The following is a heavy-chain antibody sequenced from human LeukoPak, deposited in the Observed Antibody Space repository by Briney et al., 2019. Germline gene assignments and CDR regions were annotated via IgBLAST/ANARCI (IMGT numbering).Heavy chain of an antibody. CDR1: GGSISSYY. CDR2: ISSSGSTI. Sequence: LSLTCTVSGGSISSYYWSWIRQAPGKGLEWVSYISSSGSTIYYADSVKGRFTISRDNAKNSLYLQMNSLRAEDTAVYYCARVRRICDIWGQGTMVTVSS. CDR3: ARVRRICDI. D-gene: IGHD3-3*02. V-gene: IGHV3-11*01. J-gene: IGHJ3*02.